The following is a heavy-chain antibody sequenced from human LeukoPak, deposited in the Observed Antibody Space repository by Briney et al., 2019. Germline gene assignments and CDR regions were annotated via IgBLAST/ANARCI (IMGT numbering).Heavy chain of an antibody. V-gene: IGHV3-53*01. Sequence: PGGSLRLSCAASGFTVSSNYMSWVRQAPGRGLEWVSVIYSGGSTYYADSVKGRFTISRDNSKNTLYLQMNSLRAEDTAVYYCARDFDKAAAGTSAFDIWGQGTMVTVSS. CDR2: IYSGGST. CDR1: GFTVSSNY. CDR3: ARDFDKAAAGTSAFDI. D-gene: IGHD6-13*01. J-gene: IGHJ3*02.